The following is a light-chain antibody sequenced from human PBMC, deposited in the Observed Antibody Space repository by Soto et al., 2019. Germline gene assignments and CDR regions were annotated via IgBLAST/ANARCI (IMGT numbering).Light chain of an antibody. CDR3: QQYGSSPWT. Sequence: EIVLTRSPGTVSLSPREIGTVACRARQSVSSSYLAWYQQKPGQAPRLLIYGASSRATGIPDRFSGSGSGTDFTLTISRLEPEDFAVYYCQQYGSSPWTFGQGTKVDIK. CDR1: QSVSSSY. J-gene: IGKJ1*01. CDR2: GAS. V-gene: IGKV3-20*01.